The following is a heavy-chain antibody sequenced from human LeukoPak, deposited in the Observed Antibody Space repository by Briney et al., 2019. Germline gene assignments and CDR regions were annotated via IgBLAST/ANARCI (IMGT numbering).Heavy chain of an antibody. CDR2: ISSSSSTI. V-gene: IGHV3-48*01. CDR3: ARGDRGYSYGY. D-gene: IGHD5-18*01. CDR1: GFTFSSYS. J-gene: IGHJ4*02. Sequence: GGSLRLSCAASGFTFSSYSMNWVRQAAGKGLEWVSYISSSSSTIYYADSVKGRFTISRDNAKNSLYLQMNSLRAEDTAVYYCARGDRGYSYGYWGQGTLVTVSS.